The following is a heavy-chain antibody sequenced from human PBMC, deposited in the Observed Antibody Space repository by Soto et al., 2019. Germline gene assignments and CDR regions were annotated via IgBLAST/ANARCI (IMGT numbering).Heavy chain of an antibody. D-gene: IGHD3-3*01. Sequence: SETLSLTCTFSGGSISSSSYYWGWIRQPPGKGLEWIGYIYYSGSTYYNPSLKSRVTISVDTSKNQFSLKLSSVTAADTAVYYCARDPGAYDFWSGYFDYWGQGTLVTVSS. V-gene: IGHV4-31*03. CDR2: IYYSGST. CDR3: ARDPGAYDFWSGYFDY. CDR1: GGSISSSSYY. J-gene: IGHJ4*02.